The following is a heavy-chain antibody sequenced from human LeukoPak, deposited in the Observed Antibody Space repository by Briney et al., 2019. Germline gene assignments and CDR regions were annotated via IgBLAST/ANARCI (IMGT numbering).Heavy chain of an antibody. CDR3: ARYGSGWYEGYFNY. V-gene: IGHV4-59*01. CDR1: GDSISTYY. CDR2: IHYSGTT. Sequence: PSETLSLTCTVSGDSISTYYWSLIRQPPGKGLEWIGYIHYSGTTNSNPSLKSRVTVSVDTSKNQFSLKLTSVTAADTAVYYCARYGSGWYEGYFNYWGQGTLVTVSS. D-gene: IGHD6-19*01. J-gene: IGHJ4*02.